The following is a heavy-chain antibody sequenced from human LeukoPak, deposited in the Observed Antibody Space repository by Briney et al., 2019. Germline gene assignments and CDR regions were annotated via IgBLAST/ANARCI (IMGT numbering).Heavy chain of an antibody. V-gene: IGHV3-66*01. Sequence: PGGSLRLSCAASGLIGSDDYMSWVRQAPGKGLEWVSVIYRGGSTHYADSVKGRFTISRDDSKNTWYLQMNSLRAEDTAVYYCARASSDGVVLDATSFDWWGQGTLVTVSS. J-gene: IGHJ4*02. D-gene: IGHD2-2*01. CDR1: GLIGSDDY. CDR2: IYRGGST. CDR3: ARASSDGVVLDATSFDW.